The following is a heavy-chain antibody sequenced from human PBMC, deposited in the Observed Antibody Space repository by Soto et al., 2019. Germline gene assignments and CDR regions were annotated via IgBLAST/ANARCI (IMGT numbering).Heavy chain of an antibody. CDR2: IYYSGST. CDR1: GGSISSSSYY. D-gene: IGHD2-15*01. CDR3: ARYCSGGSCYPIDY. Sequence: QLQLQESGPGLVKPSETLSLTCTVSGGSISSSSYYWGWIRQPPGKGLEWIGSIYYSGSTYYNPSLKSRVTSSVDPSKNQFSLNLSSVPAADTAVYYCARYCSGGSCYPIDYWGQGTLVTVSS. V-gene: IGHV4-39*01. J-gene: IGHJ4*02.